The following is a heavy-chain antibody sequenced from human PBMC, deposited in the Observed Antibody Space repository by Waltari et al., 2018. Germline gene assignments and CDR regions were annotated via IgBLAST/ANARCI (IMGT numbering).Heavy chain of an antibody. J-gene: IGHJ4*01. CDR1: GASITSSDFY. CDR2: VSPSGDA. V-gene: IGHV4-39*01. CDR3: VRHDRIYSRGWSYLDH. D-gene: IGHD3-22*01. Sequence: QESGPAVVKPAGTLSLTCSFSGASITSSDFYWGWVRQSPGKGLQWIGTVSPSGDAYDDSSLGSRVAISVDTPNNQFSLTLTAVTAADTSVYYCVRHDRIYSRGWSYLDHWGPGALVIVSS.